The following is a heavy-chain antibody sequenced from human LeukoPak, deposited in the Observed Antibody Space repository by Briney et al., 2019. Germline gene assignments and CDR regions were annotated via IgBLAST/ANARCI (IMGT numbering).Heavy chain of an antibody. CDR3: ARGGPQRPGYYYYYMDV. CDR2: INHSGST. CDR1: GGSFSGYY. Sequence: SETLSLTCAVYGGSFSGYYWSWIRQPPGKGLEWIGEINHSGSTNYNPSLKSRVTISVDTSKNQFSLKLSSVTAADTAVYYCARGGPQRPGYYYYYMDVWGKGTTVTVSS. D-gene: IGHD6-6*01. V-gene: IGHV4-34*01. J-gene: IGHJ6*03.